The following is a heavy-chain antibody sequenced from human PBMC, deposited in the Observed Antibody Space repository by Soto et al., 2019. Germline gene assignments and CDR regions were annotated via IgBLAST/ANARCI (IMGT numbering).Heavy chain of an antibody. CDR3: ARTLDIVVVPAAHWGYYYGMDV. CDR1: GLSLSTSGMC. V-gene: IGHV2-70*01. Sequence: GPTLVNPTQTLTLTCTFSGLSLSTSGMCVSWIRQPPGKALEWLALIDWDDDKYYSTSLKTRLTISKDTSKNQVVLTMTNMDPVDTATYYCARTLDIVVVPAAHWGYYYGMDVWGQGTTVTVSS. J-gene: IGHJ6*02. D-gene: IGHD2-2*01. CDR2: IDWDDDK.